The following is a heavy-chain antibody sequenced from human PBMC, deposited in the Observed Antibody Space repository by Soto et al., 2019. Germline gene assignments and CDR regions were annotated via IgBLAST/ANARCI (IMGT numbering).Heavy chain of an antibody. J-gene: IGHJ6*02. CDR3: ARSNTYYYDSSGYYRHYYYYYGMDV. CDR1: GFTFSSYE. D-gene: IGHD3-22*01. Sequence: TGGSLRLSCAASGFTFSSYEMNWVRQAPGKGLEWVSYISSSGSTIYYADSVKGRFTISRDNAKNSLYLQMNSLRAEDTAVYYCARSNTYYYDSSGYYRHYYYYYGMDVWGQGTTVTVSS. V-gene: IGHV3-48*03. CDR2: ISSSGSTI.